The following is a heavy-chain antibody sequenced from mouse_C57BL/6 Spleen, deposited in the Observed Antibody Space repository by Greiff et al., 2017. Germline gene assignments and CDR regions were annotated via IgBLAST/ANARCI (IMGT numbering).Heavy chain of an antibody. Sequence: VHVKQSGAELVRPGASVKLSCTASGFNIKDDYMHWVKQRPEQGLEWIGWIDPENGDTEYASKFQGKATITADTSSNTAYLQLSSLTSEDTAVYYCTTLIYYGMDYWGQGTSVTVSS. CDR2: IDPENGDT. J-gene: IGHJ4*01. CDR1: GFNIKDDY. CDR3: TTLIYYGMDY. V-gene: IGHV14-4*01.